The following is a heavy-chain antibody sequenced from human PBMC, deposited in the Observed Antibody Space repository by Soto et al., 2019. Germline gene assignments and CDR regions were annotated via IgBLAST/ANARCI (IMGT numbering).Heavy chain of an antibody. CDR3: ARSLLADHYDSDGLDS. V-gene: IGHV1-69*02. Sequence: QVQLVQSGTEVKKPGSSVTVSCKASGGPYSKYSISWVRQAPGQGLEWMGRIIPIFDITNYAQKFQGRVTLTADKSTSTVYMDLSSLRSEDTAVYYCARSLLADHYDSDGLDSWGQGTLVSVSS. CDR2: IIPIFDIT. J-gene: IGHJ4*02. D-gene: IGHD3-22*01. CDR1: GGPYSKYS.